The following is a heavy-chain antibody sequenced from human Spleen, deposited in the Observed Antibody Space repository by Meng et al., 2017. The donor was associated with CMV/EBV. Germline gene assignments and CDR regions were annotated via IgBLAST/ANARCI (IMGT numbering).Heavy chain of an antibody. D-gene: IGHD3-10*01. CDR1: GYAFTSYL. CDR3: ARYYYGRLFDY. Sequence: QVQLQQPGAELVKPVASVELSCKASGYAFTSYLMHWVKQRPGRGLEWIGRIDPNSGGTKYNEKFKSKAPLTGDKPSSTAYMQLSSLTFEDSAVYCCARYYYGRLFDYWGQGTTLTVSS. V-gene: IGHV1-2*02. CDR2: IDPNSGGT. J-gene: IGHJ4*01.